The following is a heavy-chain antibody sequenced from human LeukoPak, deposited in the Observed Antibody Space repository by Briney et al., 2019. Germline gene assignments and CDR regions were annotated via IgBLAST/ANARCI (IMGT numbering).Heavy chain of an antibody. J-gene: IGHJ5*02. CDR1: GLTFSTYS. Sequence: GGSLRLSCGASGLTFSTYSMNWVRQAPGKGLEWVSYISSDSGTRYYADSVKGRFTISRDNAKNSLYLQMNSLRAEDTAVYYCARAARPGFDPWGQGTLVTVSS. D-gene: IGHD2-15*01. CDR2: ISSDSGTR. CDR3: ARAARPGFDP. V-gene: IGHV3-48*01.